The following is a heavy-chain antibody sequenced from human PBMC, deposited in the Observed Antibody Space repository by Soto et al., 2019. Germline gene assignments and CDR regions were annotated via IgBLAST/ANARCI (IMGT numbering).Heavy chain of an antibody. Sequence: PGGSLRLSCAASGFTFSNYALTWVRQAPGRGLEWVSAIGGSGNEIFYADSVKGRFTISRDNFKNTLFLQMTNMDPVDTATYYCARDSSGYYGFDYWGQGTLVTVSS. D-gene: IGHD3-22*01. CDR2: IGGSGNEI. J-gene: IGHJ4*02. CDR1: GFTFSNYA. V-gene: IGHV3-23*01. CDR3: ARDSSGYYGFDY.